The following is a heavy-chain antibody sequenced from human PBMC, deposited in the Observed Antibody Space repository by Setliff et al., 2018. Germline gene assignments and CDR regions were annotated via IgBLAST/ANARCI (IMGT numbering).Heavy chain of an antibody. CDR3: ARDVFPYHYEGAFDI. V-gene: IGHV1-46*01. D-gene: IGHD3-22*01. CDR2: INPSSGRT. J-gene: IGHJ3*02. Sequence: GASVKVSCKASGYTFTSHYMHWVRQAPGLGLEWMGTINPSSGRTSYAQKFQGRVTMTRDTSTSTVYMDMSSLRSEDTPVYYCARDVFPYHYEGAFDIWGQGTMVTVSS. CDR1: GYTFTSHY.